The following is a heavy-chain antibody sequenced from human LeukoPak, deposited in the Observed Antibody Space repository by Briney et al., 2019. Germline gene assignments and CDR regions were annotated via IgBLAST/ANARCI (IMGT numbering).Heavy chain of an antibody. J-gene: IGHJ6*03. CDR3: AGVVPAADYYYYYMDV. D-gene: IGHD2-2*01. Sequence: GGSLRLSCAASGFTFSSYSMNWVRQAPGKGLEWVSSISSSYIYYADSVKGRFTISRDNAKNSLYLQMNSLRAEDTAVYYCAGVVPAADYYYYYMDVWGKGTTVTVSS. CDR2: ISSSYI. V-gene: IGHV3-21*01. CDR1: GFTFSSYS.